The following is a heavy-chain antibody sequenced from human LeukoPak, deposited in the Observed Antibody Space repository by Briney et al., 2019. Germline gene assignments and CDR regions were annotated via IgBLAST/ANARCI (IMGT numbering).Heavy chain of an antibody. V-gene: IGHV1-69*05. Sequence: SVKVSCKVSGDTFSSYAINWVRQAPGQGLEWMGKIIPLFGTADYAQKLQGRVTITTDGSTITAYMELSSLRSEDTAVYYCARSDYYYYYYMDVWGKGTTVTVSS. CDR1: GDTFSSYA. CDR2: IIPLFGTA. CDR3: ARSDYYYYYYMDV. J-gene: IGHJ6*03. D-gene: IGHD4/OR15-4a*01.